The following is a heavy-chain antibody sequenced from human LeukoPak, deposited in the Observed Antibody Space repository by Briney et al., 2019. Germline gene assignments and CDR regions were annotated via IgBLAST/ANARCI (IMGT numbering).Heavy chain of an antibody. CDR3: AKDRGYCSGTSCYSDGMDV. CDR2: ISGSGGST. V-gene: IGHV3-23*01. D-gene: IGHD2-2*01. J-gene: IGHJ6*04. CDR1: GFTFSSYA. Sequence: PGGSLRLSCAASGFTFSSYAMSWVRQAPGKGLEWVSAISGSGGSTYYADSVKGRFTISRDNSKNTLYLQMNSLRAEDTAVYYCAKDRGYCSGTSCYSDGMDVWGKGTTVTVSS.